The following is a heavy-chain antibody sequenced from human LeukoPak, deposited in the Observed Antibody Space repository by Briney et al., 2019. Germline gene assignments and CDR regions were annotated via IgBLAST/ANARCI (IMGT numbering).Heavy chain of an antibody. CDR2: ISYDGSNK. D-gene: IGHD1-1*01. CDR3: ARDLDDAFDI. V-gene: IGHV3-30-3*01. Sequence: PGRSLRLSCAASGFTFSSYAMHWVRQAPGKGLEWVAVISYDGSNKYYADSVKGRFTISRDNSKNTLYLQMNSLRAEDTAVYYCARDLDDAFDIWGQGTMVTVSS. J-gene: IGHJ3*02. CDR1: GFTFSSYA.